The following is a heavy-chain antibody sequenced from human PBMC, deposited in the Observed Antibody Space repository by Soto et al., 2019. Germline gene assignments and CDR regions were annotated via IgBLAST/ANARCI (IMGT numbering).Heavy chain of an antibody. CDR1: GYAFTGYY. Sequence: GASVKVSCKASGYAFTGYYMHWVRQAPGQGLEWMGWINPNSGGTNYAQKFQGRVTMTRDTSISTAYMELSRLRSDDTAVYYCARALWGYSGSYYHQGSDYWGQGTLVTVSS. CDR2: INPNSGGT. CDR3: ARALWGYSGSYYHQGSDY. D-gene: IGHD1-26*01. V-gene: IGHV1-2*02. J-gene: IGHJ4*02.